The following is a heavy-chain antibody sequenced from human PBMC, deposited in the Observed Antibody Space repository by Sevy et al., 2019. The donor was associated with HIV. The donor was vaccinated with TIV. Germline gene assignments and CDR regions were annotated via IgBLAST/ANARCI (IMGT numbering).Heavy chain of an antibody. J-gene: IGHJ4*01. V-gene: IGHV3-30*04. CDR3: AREGRYYDYVW. CDR2: VSYGGNAK. Sequence: GGSLRLSCAASGFTFSSYAMRWVRQAPGKGLEWVWLVSYGGNAKNYADSVKGRFTISRDNSENTVYLQMDSLRTEDTAVYFCAREGRYYDYVWGGQGALVTVSS. D-gene: IGHD3-16*01. CDR1: GFTFSSYA.